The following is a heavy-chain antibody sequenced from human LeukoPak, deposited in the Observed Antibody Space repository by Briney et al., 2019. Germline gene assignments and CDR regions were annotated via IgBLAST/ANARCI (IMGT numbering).Heavy chain of an antibody. V-gene: IGHV4-30-4*01. D-gene: IGHD2-8*01. CDR2: IYYSGST. CDR3: ARENGPYAFDI. J-gene: IGHJ3*02. CDR1: GGSISSGDYY. Sequence: SETLSLTCTVSGGSISSGDYYWSWIRQPPGKGLEWIGYIYYSGSTYYNPSLKSRVTISVDTSKNQFSLKLSSVTAADTAVYYCARENGPYAFDIWGQGTMVTVSS.